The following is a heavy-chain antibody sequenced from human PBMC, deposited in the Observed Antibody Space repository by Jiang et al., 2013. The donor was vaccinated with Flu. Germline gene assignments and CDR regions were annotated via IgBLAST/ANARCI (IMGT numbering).Heavy chain of an antibody. CDR1: GDSISSGGYY. J-gene: IGHJ4*02. D-gene: IGHD6-13*01. CDR2: IYYSGST. V-gene: IGHV4-31*03. CDR3: ARLVAAAGTINAFDY. Sequence: GLVKPSQTLSLTCTVSGDSISSGGYYWSWIRQHPGKGLEWIGYIYYSGSTNYNPSLKSRVTISVDTSKNQFSLKLSSVTAADTAVYYCARLVAAAGTINAFDYWGQGTLVTVSS.